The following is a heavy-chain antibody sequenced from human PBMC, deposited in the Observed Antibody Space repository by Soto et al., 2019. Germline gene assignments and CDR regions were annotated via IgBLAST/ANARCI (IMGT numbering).Heavy chain of an antibody. V-gene: IGHV4-39*01. CDR1: GGSISSSSYY. J-gene: IGHJ5*02. D-gene: IGHD3-3*01. CDR2: IYYSGST. CDR3: SRHLPPLRFLEYNLFDP. Sequence: QLQLQESGPGLVKPSETLSLTCTVSGGSISSSSYYWGWIRQPPGKGLEWIGSIYYSGSTYYNPSPKRRVHLTGNTAKNPVSLKPNSVNAADTALYYWSRHLPPLRFLEYNLFDPWGQGTLVPVSS.